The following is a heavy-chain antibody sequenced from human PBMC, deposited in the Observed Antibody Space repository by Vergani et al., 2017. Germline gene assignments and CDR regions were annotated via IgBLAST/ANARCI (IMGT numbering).Heavy chain of an antibody. Sequence: QVQLQESGPGLVKPSETLSLTCTVSGGSISSYYWSWIRQPPGKGLEWIGYIFYSGSTNYNPSLKSLVTISVDTSKNQFSLKLSSVTAADTAVYYCARKAFRRAFDIWGQGTMVTVSS. CDR3: ARKAFRRAFDI. D-gene: IGHD3-3*02. CDR2: IFYSGST. CDR1: GGSISSYY. V-gene: IGHV4-59*08. J-gene: IGHJ3*02.